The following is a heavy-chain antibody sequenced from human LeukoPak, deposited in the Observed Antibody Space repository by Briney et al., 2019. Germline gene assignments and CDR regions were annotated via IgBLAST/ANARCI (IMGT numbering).Heavy chain of an antibody. V-gene: IGHV4-59*08. Sequence: SETLSLTCTVSGGSISSYYWSWIRQPPGKGLEWIGYIYYSGSTNYNPSLKSRVTISVDTSKNQFSLKLSSVTAADTAVYYCARHENGSGSNYWGQGTLVTVSS. CDR3: ARHENGSGSNY. D-gene: IGHD3-10*01. J-gene: IGHJ4*02. CDR2: IYYSGST. CDR1: GGSISSYY.